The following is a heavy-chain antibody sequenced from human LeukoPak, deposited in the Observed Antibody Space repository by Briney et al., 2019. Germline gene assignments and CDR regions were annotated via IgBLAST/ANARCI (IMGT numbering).Heavy chain of an antibody. CDR1: GGSISTYY. Sequence: SETLSLTCTVSGGSISTYYWSWIRQPPGKGLEWIGYIYYSGSTNYNPSLKSRVAISVDTSKDQFSLKLSSVTAADTAVYYCARGSRSSDYWGQGTLVTVSS. CDR2: IYYSGST. J-gene: IGHJ4*02. CDR3: ARGSRSSDY. V-gene: IGHV4-59*01.